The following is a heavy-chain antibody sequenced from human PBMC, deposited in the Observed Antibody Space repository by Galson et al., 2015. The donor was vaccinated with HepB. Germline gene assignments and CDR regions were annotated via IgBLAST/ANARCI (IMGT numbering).Heavy chain of an antibody. CDR1: GFTFSRYG. CDR2: IRYDGRNK. J-gene: IGHJ4*02. D-gene: IGHD1-1*01. Sequence: SLRLSCAASGFTFSRYGMQWVRQAPGKGLEWVADIRYDGRNKYYADSVRGRFTISRDNSKKTLYLQMDSLRDEDTAVYYCTGNRFETNPMDVVPGTIVKWGQGTLVIVSS. CDR3: TGNRFETNPMDVVPGTIVK. V-gene: IGHV3-33*01.